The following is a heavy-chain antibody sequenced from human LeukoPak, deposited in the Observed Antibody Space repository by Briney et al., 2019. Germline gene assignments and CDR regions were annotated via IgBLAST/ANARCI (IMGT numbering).Heavy chain of an antibody. CDR2: IKQDGSEK. CDR3: ARPPYFHDSDDDFWARGTLVQDH. CDR1: GFTFSSYW. D-gene: IGHD3-22*01. V-gene: IGHV3-7*01. J-gene: IGHJ4*02. Sequence: GGSLRLSCAASGFTFSSYWMSWVRQAPGKGLEWVANIKQDGSEKYYVDSVKGRFTISIDNDKKSLYLQMNRLRAEDTAVYYCARPPYFHDSDDDFWARGTLVQDHWGQGILVTVSS.